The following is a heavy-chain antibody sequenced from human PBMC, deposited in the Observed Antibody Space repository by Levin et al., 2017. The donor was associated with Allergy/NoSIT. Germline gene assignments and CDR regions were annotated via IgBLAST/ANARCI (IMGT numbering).Heavy chain of an antibody. J-gene: IGHJ4*02. Sequence: GASVKVSCTGSGFVFGTFGMHWVRQIPGKGLEWVAVVWFDETNTHYADPVKGRFIISRDNSKNTMYLTMNNLRVEDTAVYYCARNGLTGESDFWGQGTLVIVSS. CDR1: GFVFGTFG. D-gene: IGHD4-17*01. V-gene: IGHV3-33*01. CDR3: ARNGLTGESDF. CDR2: VWFDETNT.